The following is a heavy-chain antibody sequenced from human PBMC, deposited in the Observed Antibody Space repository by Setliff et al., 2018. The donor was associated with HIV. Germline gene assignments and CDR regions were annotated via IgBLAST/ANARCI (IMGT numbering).Heavy chain of an antibody. Sequence: ASVKVSCKASGYTFTSYGISWVRQAPGQGLEWMGWISTYNDNTNYAQKFQGRVTMTRDTSISTAYMELSRLRSDDTAVYYCARTLPQYTNLFDYWGQGTLVTVSS. V-gene: IGHV1-18*01. CDR3: ARTLPQYTNLFDY. CDR2: ISTYNDNT. CDR1: GYTFTSYG. D-gene: IGHD5-18*01. J-gene: IGHJ4*02.